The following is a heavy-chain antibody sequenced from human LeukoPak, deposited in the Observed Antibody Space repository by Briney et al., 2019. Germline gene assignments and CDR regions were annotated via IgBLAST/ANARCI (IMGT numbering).Heavy chain of an antibody. CDR3: AKGQTTMVRGWFDF. V-gene: IGHV1-69*13. Sequence: GSSVKVSCKASGGTFSSYAISWVRQAPGQGLEWMGGIIPIFAIANYAQKFQGRVTITADESTSTAYMELSSLRPEDTGLYYCAKGQTTMVRGWFDFWGQGTLVTVSS. D-gene: IGHD3-10*01. CDR1: GGTFSSYA. CDR2: IIPIFAIA. J-gene: IGHJ4*02.